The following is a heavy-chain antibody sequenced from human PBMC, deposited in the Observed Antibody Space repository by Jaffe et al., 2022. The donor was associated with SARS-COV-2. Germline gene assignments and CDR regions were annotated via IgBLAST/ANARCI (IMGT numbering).Heavy chain of an antibody. J-gene: IGHJ4*02. CDR2: IYSGGST. Sequence: EVQLVESGGGLIQPGGSLRLSCAASGFTVSSNYMSWVRQAPGKGLEWVSVIYSGGSTYYADSVKGRFTISRDNSKNTLYLQMNSLRAEDTAVYYCSSNGGAGPQRFVYWGQGTLVTVSS. CDR1: GFTVSSNY. D-gene: IGHD6-19*01. CDR3: SSNGGAGPQRFVY. V-gene: IGHV3-53*01.